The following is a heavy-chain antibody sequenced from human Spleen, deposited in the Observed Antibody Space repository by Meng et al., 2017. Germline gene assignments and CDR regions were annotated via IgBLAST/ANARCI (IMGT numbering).Heavy chain of an antibody. V-gene: IGHV1-46*01. CDR3: ARDGYSSSFIAWYFDL. Sequence: ASVKVSCKASGYTFTSYYIHWLRQAPGQGLEWMGIINPSGGRTNYAQKFQGRVTMTRDTSTSTVYMELSSLRSEDTAVYYCARDGYSSSFIAWYFDLWGRGTLVTVSS. J-gene: IGHJ2*01. CDR2: INPSGGRT. CDR1: GYTFTSYY. D-gene: IGHD6-13*01.